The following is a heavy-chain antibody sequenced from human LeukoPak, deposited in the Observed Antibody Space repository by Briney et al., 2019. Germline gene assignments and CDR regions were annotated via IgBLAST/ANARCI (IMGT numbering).Heavy chain of an antibody. D-gene: IGHD5-18*01. Sequence: SETLSLTCTVSGGSISGHYWSWIRQPPGKGLEWIGFIHYSGSTNYNSSLKSRAIMSVDTSKNQFSLKLSSVTAADTAVYYCARGHNGYRQPHYWGQGTLVTVSS. CDR3: ARGHNGYRQPHY. CDR1: GGSISGHY. J-gene: IGHJ4*02. V-gene: IGHV4-59*11. CDR2: IHYSGST.